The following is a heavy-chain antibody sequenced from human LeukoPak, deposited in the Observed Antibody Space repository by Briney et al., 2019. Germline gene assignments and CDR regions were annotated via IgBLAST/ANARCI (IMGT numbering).Heavy chain of an antibody. CDR3: ARSVLYYGSGSYPNYYYYYYMDV. CDR1: GASISSSDYY. D-gene: IGHD3-10*01. Sequence: SETLSLTCSVSGASISSSDYYWGWIRQPPGKGLEWIGSIYYSGSTYYNPSLKSRVTISVDTSKNQFSLKLSSVTAADTAVYYCARSVLYYGSGSYPNYYYYYYMDVWGKGTTVTISS. J-gene: IGHJ6*03. CDR2: IYYSGST. V-gene: IGHV4-39*01.